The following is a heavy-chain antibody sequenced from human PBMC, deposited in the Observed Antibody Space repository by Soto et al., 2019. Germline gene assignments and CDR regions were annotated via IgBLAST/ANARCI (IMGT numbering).Heavy chain of an antibody. J-gene: IGHJ4*02. D-gene: IGHD3-10*01. Sequence: ASVKVSCKASGYTFTGYYMHWVRQAPGQGLEWMGWINPNSGGTNYAQKFQGRVTMTRDTSISTAYMELSRLRSDDTAVYYCARAGNTNHPRKVLLKDYWGQGTLVTVSS. V-gene: IGHV1-2*02. CDR3: ARAGNTNHPRKVLLKDY. CDR1: GYTFTGYY. CDR2: INPNSGGT.